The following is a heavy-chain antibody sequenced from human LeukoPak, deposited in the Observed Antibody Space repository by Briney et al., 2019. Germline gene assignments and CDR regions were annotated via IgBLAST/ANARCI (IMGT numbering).Heavy chain of an antibody. Sequence: SETLSLTCTVSGGSISSSSYYWGWIRQPPEKGLEWIGSIYYSGSTYYNPSLKSRVTISVDTSKNQFSLKLSSVTAADTAVYYCARQIGTYYFDYWGQGTLVTVSS. CDR1: GGSISSSSYY. CDR3: ARQIGTYYFDY. V-gene: IGHV4-39*01. J-gene: IGHJ4*02. D-gene: IGHD2/OR15-2a*01. CDR2: IYYSGST.